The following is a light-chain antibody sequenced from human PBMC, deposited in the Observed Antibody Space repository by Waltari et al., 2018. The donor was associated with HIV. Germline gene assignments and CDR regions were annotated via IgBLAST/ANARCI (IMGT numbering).Light chain of an antibody. CDR3: VLYMGSGLWV. V-gene: IGLV8-61*01. CDR1: SGSVSTSYY. J-gene: IGLJ3*02. Sequence: QTVVTQEPSFSVSPGGTVTLTCGLSSGSVSTSYYPSWYQQTPGQAPRTLIHSTHSRSSGVPDRFSGSILGNKAALTITGAQADDESDYYCVLYMGSGLWVFGGGTKLTVL. CDR2: STH.